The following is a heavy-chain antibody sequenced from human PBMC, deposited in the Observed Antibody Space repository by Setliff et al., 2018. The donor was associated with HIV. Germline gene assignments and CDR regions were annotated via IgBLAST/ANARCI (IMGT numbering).Heavy chain of an antibody. V-gene: IGHV3-11*01. CDR1: GFTFSDYY. CDR3: VKGQGFCSMTSCALDWFGP. Sequence: GGSLRLSCAASGFTFSDYYMSWIRQAPGKGLEWVACILGGENDPTYYENSVMGRFIISRDNSKNTLYLHMNSLRVEDSAIYYCVKGQGFCSMTSCALDWFGPWGQGTLVTVSS. J-gene: IGHJ5*02. CDR2: ILGGENDPT. D-gene: IGHD2-2*01.